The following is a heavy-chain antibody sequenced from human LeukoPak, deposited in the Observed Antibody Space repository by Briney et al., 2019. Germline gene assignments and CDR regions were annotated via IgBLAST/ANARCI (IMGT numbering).Heavy chain of an antibody. CDR2: AGWAGGTT. J-gene: IGHJ6*02. V-gene: IGHV3-43*01. Sequence: GGSLRLSCATSGFNFDRYTIHWVRQAPGKGLEWVSLAGWAGGTTFYSDSVRGRFTISRDNSKNTLYLQMNSLRAEDTAVYYCAVSYFYYYGMDVWGQGTTVTVSS. CDR3: AVSYFYYYGMDV. CDR1: GFNFDRYT.